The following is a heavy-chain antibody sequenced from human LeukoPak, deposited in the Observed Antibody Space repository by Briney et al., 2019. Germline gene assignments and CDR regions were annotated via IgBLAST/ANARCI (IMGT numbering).Heavy chain of an antibody. D-gene: IGHD4-17*01. CDR3: ARAQPNDYGDHGSFDY. Sequence: SETLSLTCTVSGGSISSYYWSWIRQPPGKGLEWIGYIYYSGSTNYNPSLKSRVTISVDTSKNQFSLKLSSVTAVDTAVYYCARAQPNDYGDHGSFDYWGQGTLVTVSS. J-gene: IGHJ4*02. CDR1: GGSISSYY. CDR2: IYYSGST. V-gene: IGHV4-59*01.